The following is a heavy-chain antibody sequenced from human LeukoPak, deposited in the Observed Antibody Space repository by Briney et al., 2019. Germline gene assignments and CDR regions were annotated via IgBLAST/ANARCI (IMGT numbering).Heavy chain of an antibody. CDR3: AKDHRPGYSSGWYKGAFDI. V-gene: IGHV3-23*01. CDR1: GFTLRSYA. D-gene: IGHD6-19*01. J-gene: IGHJ3*02. CDR2: ISGSGGST. Sequence: GGSLRLSCAASGFTLRSYAMSWVRQAPGKGLEWVSAISGSGGSTYYADSVKGRFTISRDNSKNTLYLQMNSLRAEDTAVYYCAKDHRPGYSSGWYKGAFDIWGQGTMVTVSS.